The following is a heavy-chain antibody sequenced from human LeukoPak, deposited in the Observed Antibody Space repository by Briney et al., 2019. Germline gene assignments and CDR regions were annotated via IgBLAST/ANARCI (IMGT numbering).Heavy chain of an antibody. Sequence: PSETLSLTCAVHGGSFSGYYWSWIRHPPGKGLEWIGEINHSGSTNYNPSLKSRVTISVDTSKNQFSLKLSSVTAADTAVYYCARFKYYYDSSGYQLFDYWGQGTLVTVSS. CDR3: ARFKYYYDSSGYQLFDY. CDR1: GGSFSGYY. CDR2: INHSGST. D-gene: IGHD3-22*01. J-gene: IGHJ4*02. V-gene: IGHV4-34*01.